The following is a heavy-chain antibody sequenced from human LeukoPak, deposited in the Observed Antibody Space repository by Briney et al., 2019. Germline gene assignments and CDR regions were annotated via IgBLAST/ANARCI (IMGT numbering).Heavy chain of an antibody. CDR1: GFTFSNYA. CDR2: INGRGGST. D-gene: IGHD6-13*01. V-gene: IGHV3-23*01. CDR3: ARYFIAAAGSAYFDY. J-gene: IGHJ4*02. Sequence: GGSLRLSCAASGFTFSNYAMSWVRQAPGKGLEWVSSINGRGGSTYYADPVKGRFTISRDNSKNTLYLQMNSLRAEDTAVYYCARYFIAAAGSAYFDYWGQGTLVTVSS.